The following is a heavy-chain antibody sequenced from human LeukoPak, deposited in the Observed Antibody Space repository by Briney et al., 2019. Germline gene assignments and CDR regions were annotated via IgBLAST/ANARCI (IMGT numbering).Heavy chain of an antibody. V-gene: IGHV3-21*01. D-gene: IGHD2-2*01. Sequence: PGGSLRLSCAASGFTFSSYSMNWVRQAPGKGLEWGSSISSSSSYIYYADSVKGRFTISRDNAKNSLYLQMNSLRAEDTAVYYCARKLSRGPSNNWFDPWGQGTLVTVSS. CDR2: ISSSSSYI. J-gene: IGHJ5*02. CDR3: ARKLSRGPSNNWFDP. CDR1: GFTFSSYS.